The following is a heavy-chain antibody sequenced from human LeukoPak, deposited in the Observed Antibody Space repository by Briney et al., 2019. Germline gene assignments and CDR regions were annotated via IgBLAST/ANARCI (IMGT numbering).Heavy chain of an antibody. CDR1: GGSISSSSYY. J-gene: IGHJ4*02. Sequence: SETLSLTCTVSGGSISSSSYYWGWIRQPPGKGLEWIGSIYYSGSTNYNPSLKSRVTISVDTSKNQFSLKLSSVTAADTAVYYCARGGVNSYGPYYFDYWGQGTLVTVSS. D-gene: IGHD5-18*01. CDR2: IYYSGST. V-gene: IGHV4-39*07. CDR3: ARGGVNSYGPYYFDY.